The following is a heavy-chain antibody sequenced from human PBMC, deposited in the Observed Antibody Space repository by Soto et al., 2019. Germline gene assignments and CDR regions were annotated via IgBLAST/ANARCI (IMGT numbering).Heavy chain of an antibody. CDR1: GFTFNDYA. CDR3: AKDSRLPGFGLLIHAFDI. D-gene: IGHD3-3*01. Sequence: EMQLLESGGDLGQPGGSLRLSCAVSGFTFNDYAMSWVRQAPGKGLEWVSTISGSLGSAYYAASVEGRFIISGDNSNNTLYLQMNSLRVEDTATYYCAKDSRLPGFGLLIHAFDIWGHGTMVTVSS. V-gene: IGHV3-23*01. CDR2: ISGSLGSA. J-gene: IGHJ3*02.